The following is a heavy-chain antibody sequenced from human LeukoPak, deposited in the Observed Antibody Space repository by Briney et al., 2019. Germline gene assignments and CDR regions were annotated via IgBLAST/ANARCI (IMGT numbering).Heavy chain of an antibody. Sequence: AAVKVSCKASGYTFTRYFIHWVRQAPGRGLEWMGTINPSGGSTGYAQKFQGRVTMTRDTSTSTVYMELSSLRSEDTAVYYCAREGGGGIDIEPSFDYWGQGTLVTVSS. J-gene: IGHJ4*02. D-gene: IGHD2-15*01. CDR1: GYTFTRYF. CDR3: AREGGGGIDIEPSFDY. CDR2: INPSGGST. V-gene: IGHV1-46*01.